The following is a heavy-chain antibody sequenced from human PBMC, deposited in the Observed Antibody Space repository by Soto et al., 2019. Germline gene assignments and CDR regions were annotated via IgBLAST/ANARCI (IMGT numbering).Heavy chain of an antibody. Sequence: QVQLVQSGAEVKKPGSSVKVSCKASGGTFSSYTISWVRQAPGQGLEWMGRIIPILGIANYAQKFQGRVTITADKSTSTDYMELSSLRSEDTAVYYCAISGGIVVVPAARSGWFDPWGQGTLVTVSS. CDR1: GGTFSSYT. V-gene: IGHV1-69*02. CDR3: AISGGIVVVPAARSGWFDP. CDR2: IIPILGIA. D-gene: IGHD2-2*01. J-gene: IGHJ5*02.